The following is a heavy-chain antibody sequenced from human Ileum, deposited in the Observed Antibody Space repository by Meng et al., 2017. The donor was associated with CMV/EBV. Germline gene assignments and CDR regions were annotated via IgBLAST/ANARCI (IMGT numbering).Heavy chain of an antibody. CDR3: ARGRYCSSTSCYTLVDYYGMDV. D-gene: IGHD2-2*02. J-gene: IGHJ6*02. CDR1: GYTFTSYD. Sequence: ASVKVSCKASGYTFTSYDINWVRQATGQGLEWMGWMNPNSGNTGYAQKFQGRVTMTRNTSISTAYMELSSLRSEDTAVYYFARGRYCSSTSCYTLVDYYGMDVWGQGTTVTVSS. V-gene: IGHV1-8*01. CDR2: MNPNSGNT.